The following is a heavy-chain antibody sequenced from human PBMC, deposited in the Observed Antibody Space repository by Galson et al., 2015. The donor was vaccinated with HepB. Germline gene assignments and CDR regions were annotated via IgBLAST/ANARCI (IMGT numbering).Heavy chain of an antibody. V-gene: IGHV1-18*01. J-gene: IGHJ5*02. CDR2: ISAYNGNT. CDR1: GSTFINSG. CDR3: ARDRDTMIVQVINNWFDP. Sequence: QSGAEVKKPGESLKISCKASGSTFINSGITWVRQAPGQGLEWMGWISAYNGNTKYAQKSQGRVTLTTDTSTGTAYMELRSLRSDDTAVYYCARDRDTMIVQVINNWFDPWGQGTLVTVSS. D-gene: IGHD3-22*01.